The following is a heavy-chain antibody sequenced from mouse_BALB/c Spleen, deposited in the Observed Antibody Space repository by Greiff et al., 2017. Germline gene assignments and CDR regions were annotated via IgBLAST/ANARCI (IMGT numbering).Heavy chain of an antibody. D-gene: IGHD2-3*01. J-gene: IGHJ4*01. CDR2: ISYSGST. CDR3: ARFSLDYDGTYPAMGY. Sequence: EVKLQESGPGLVKPSQSLSLTCTVTGYSITSDYAWYWIRQFPGNKLGWMGYISYSGSTSYNPSLKSRISITRDTSKNQFFLQLNSVTTVDTATYYCARFSLDYDGTYPAMGYWGQGTSVTVSS. V-gene: IGHV3-2*02. CDR1: GYSITSDYA.